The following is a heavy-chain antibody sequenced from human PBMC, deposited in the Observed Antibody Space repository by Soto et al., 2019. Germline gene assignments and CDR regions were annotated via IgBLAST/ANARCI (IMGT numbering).Heavy chain of an antibody. CDR2: IYPADSDT. V-gene: IGHV5-51*01. CDR1: GYTFSTHW. J-gene: IGHJ5*02. CDR3: AKWPVGASRNWFDP. Sequence: PGESLKISCKGSGYTFSTHWIGWVRQMPGKGLEWMGIIYPADSDTRYSPSFQGQVTISADKSISTAYLQWSSLKASDTAMYYCAKWPVGASRNWFDPWGQGTLVTVSS. D-gene: IGHD1-26*01.